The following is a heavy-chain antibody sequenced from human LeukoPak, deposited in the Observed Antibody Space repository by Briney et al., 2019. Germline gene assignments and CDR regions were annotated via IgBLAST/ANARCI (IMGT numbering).Heavy chain of an antibody. CDR3: ARALEPSIAVIDY. CDR1: GFTCNSYS. V-gene: IGHV3-21*01. Sequence: GGSLRLSCAASGFTCNSYSMNWVRQAPGKGLDWVSSISSSSTYIYYADSVKGRFTISRDNAKNSLYLQMNSLRAEDTAVYYCARALEPSIAVIDYWGQGTLVTVSS. D-gene: IGHD6-19*01. CDR2: ISSSSTYI. J-gene: IGHJ4*02.